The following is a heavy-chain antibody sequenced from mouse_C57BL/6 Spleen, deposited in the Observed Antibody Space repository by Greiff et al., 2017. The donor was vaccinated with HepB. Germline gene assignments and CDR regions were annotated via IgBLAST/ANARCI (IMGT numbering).Heavy chain of an antibody. J-gene: IGHJ4*01. V-gene: IGHV1-76*01. CDR1: GYTFTDYY. Sequence: QVQLKESGAELVRPGASVKLSCKASGYTFTDYYINWVKQRPGQGLEWIARIYPGSGNTYYNEKFKGKATLTAEKSSSTAYMQLSSLTSEDSAVYVCARDSNPYYYAMDYWGQGTSVTVSS. CDR3: ARDSNPYYYAMDY. CDR2: IYPGSGNT. D-gene: IGHD2-5*01.